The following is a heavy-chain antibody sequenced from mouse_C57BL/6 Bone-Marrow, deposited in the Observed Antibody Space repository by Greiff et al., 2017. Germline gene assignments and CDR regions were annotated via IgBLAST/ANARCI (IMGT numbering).Heavy chain of an antibody. CDR1: GFNIKDDY. V-gene: IGHV14-4*01. D-gene: IGHD2-4*01. J-gene: IGHJ3*01. CDR3: TLDDYDQSWFAY. CDR2: IDPENGDT. Sequence: VQLQQSGAELVRPGASVKLSCTASGFNIKDDYMHWVKQRPEQGLEWIGWIDPENGDTEYASKFQGKATITADTSSNTAYLQLSSLTSEDTAVYYCTLDDYDQSWFAYWGQGTLVTVSA.